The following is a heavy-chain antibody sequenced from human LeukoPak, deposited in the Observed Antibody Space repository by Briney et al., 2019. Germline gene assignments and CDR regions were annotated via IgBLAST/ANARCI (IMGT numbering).Heavy chain of an antibody. CDR2: INPSGGST. D-gene: IGHD3-22*01. V-gene: IGHV1-46*01. CDR3: ARNGDSSGYSFDY. CDR1: VYTFTNYY. J-gene: IGHJ4*02. Sequence: GASVSVSCMPSVYTFTNYYMHWVRQAPAQGREWMGIINPSGGSTSYAQNFQGRLTLTRQTPTSTVYMELSSLSSEDTAVYYCARNGDSSGYSFDYWGQGTLVTVSS.